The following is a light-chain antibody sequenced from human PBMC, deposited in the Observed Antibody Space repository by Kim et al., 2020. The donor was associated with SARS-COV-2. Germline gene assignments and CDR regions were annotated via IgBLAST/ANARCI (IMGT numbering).Light chain of an antibody. CDR1: QSVSSN. J-gene: IGKJ4*01. CDR2: GSS. Sequence: EIVMTQSPATLSVSPGERATLSCRASQSVSSNLAWYQQKPGQPPRLLIYGSSIRATGIPARFSGSRSGTEFTLTISSLQSEDFAVYYCQQYDNWPLTFGGGAKVEIK. V-gene: IGKV3D-15*01. CDR3: QQYDNWPLT.